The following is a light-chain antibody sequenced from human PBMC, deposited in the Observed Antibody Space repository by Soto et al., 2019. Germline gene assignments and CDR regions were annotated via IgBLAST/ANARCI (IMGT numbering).Light chain of an antibody. CDR1: SSDIGGYNF. V-gene: IGLV2-8*01. Sequence: QSALTQPPSASGSPGQSVAISCTGTSSDIGGYNFASWYQQHPGKAPKLLIYDVTKRPSGVPDRFSGSKSGNTATLSVSGHQAEDEADYYCSSHGGSNNPYVVGTGTKVTVL. CDR3: SSHGGSNNPYV. CDR2: DVT. J-gene: IGLJ1*01.